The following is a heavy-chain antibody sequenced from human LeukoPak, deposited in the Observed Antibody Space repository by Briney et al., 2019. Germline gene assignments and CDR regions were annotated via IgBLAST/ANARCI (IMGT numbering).Heavy chain of an antibody. J-gene: IGHJ4*02. CDR3: ARDPSVAPDTAMAPTDY. CDR1: GFTFSSYS. Sequence: PGGSLRLSCAASGFTFSSYSMNWVRQAPGKGLEWVSSISSSSSYIYYADSVKGRFTISRDNAKNSLYLQMNSLRAEDTAVYYCARDPSVAPDTAMAPTDYWGQGTLVTVSS. D-gene: IGHD5-18*01. V-gene: IGHV3-21*01. CDR2: ISSSSSYI.